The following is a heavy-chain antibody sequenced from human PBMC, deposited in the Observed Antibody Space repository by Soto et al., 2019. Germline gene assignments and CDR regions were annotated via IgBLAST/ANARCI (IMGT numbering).Heavy chain of an antibody. V-gene: IGHV3-72*01. CDR1: GFTFSDDY. CDR3: ARAGYCSGGICSTAFDY. Sequence: GGSLRLSCAASGFTFSDDYIDWVRQAPGKGLEWIGRSRNKANSYTTECAASVKGRFIISRDDSRDSVYLQMDSLETGDTAVYYCARAGYCSGGICSTAFDYWGQGTLVTVSS. CDR2: SRNKANSYTT. J-gene: IGHJ4*02. D-gene: IGHD2-15*01.